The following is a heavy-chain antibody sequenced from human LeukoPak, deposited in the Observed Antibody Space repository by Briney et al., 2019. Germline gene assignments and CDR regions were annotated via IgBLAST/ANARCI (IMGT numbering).Heavy chain of an antibody. D-gene: IGHD1-26*01. CDR3: AKEGLLGGYFFDL. Sequence: PGGSLRLSCAASGFPFSRYSMAWVRQAPGRGLDWVSTVGGRGGDRTFYADSVKGRFTVSRDNSRDTVYLQMNNLGADDTGIYYCAKEGLLGGYFFDLWGQGAPVTVSS. V-gene: IGHV3-23*01. J-gene: IGHJ4*02. CDR2: VGGRGGDRT. CDR1: GFPFSRYS.